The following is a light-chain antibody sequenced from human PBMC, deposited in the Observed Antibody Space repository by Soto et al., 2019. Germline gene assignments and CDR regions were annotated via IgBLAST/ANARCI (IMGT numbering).Light chain of an antibody. V-gene: IGKV1-39*01. Sequence: DLEMTQSPSSLSASVGDRVTITCRASQYISKYLNWYQQKPGKAPKLLIYAASSLQSGVPSSFSGSGFGTDFTLTISSLQPEDFATYHCQQSYSAPVTFGQGTKVEIK. J-gene: IGKJ1*01. CDR3: QQSYSAPVT. CDR2: AAS. CDR1: QYISKY.